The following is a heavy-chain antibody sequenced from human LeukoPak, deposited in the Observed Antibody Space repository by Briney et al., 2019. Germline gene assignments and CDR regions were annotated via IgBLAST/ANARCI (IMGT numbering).Heavy chain of an antibody. Sequence: GGSLRLSCAASGFTFSSYAMSWVRQAPGKGLEWVSAISGSGGSTYYADSVKGRFTISRDNAKNSLYLQMNSLRAEDTAVYYCARVVRGVNYYLDYWGQGTLVTVSS. V-gene: IGHV3-23*01. D-gene: IGHD3-10*01. CDR3: ARVVRGVNYYLDY. J-gene: IGHJ4*02. CDR2: ISGSGGST. CDR1: GFTFSSYA.